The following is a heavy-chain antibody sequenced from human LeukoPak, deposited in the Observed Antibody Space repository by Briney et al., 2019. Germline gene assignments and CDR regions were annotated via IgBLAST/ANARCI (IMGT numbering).Heavy chain of an antibody. D-gene: IGHD1-7*01. V-gene: IGHV3-23*01. CDR2: ISANGGST. Sequence: QPGGSLRLSCAASGFTFSNYAMSWVRQAPGKGLEWVSAISANGGSTYYVDSVKGRFTISRDNSKNTLYLQMNSLRAEDTAVYYCAKSRLLELPYMDVWGKGTTVTVSS. CDR1: GFTFSNYA. J-gene: IGHJ6*03. CDR3: AKSRLLELPYMDV.